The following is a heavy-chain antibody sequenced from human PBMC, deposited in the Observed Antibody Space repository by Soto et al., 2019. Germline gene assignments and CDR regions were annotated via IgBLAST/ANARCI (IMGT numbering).Heavy chain of an antibody. Sequence: GGSLRLSCAASGFTFSSYAMHWVRQAPGKGLEWVAVISYDGSNKYYADSVKGRFTISRDNSKNTLYLQMNSLRAEDTAVYYCARAVNYDFWSGGPFDPWGQGTLVTVS. D-gene: IGHD3-3*01. CDR2: ISYDGSNK. V-gene: IGHV3-30-3*01. CDR1: GFTFSSYA. CDR3: ARAVNYDFWSGGPFDP. J-gene: IGHJ5*02.